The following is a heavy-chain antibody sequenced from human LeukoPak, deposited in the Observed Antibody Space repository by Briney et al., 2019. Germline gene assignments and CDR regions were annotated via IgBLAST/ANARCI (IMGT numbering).Heavy chain of an antibody. D-gene: IGHD6-6*01. CDR2: IYYSGST. V-gene: IGHV4-39*07. Sequence: SETLSLTCTVSGVSISSSSYYWGWIRQPPGKGLECIGSIYYSGSTYYNPSLKSRVTISVDTSKNQFSLKLSSVTAADTAVYYCARIEYSSSCDYWGQGTLVTVSS. J-gene: IGHJ4*02. CDR3: ARIEYSSSCDY. CDR1: GVSISSSSYY.